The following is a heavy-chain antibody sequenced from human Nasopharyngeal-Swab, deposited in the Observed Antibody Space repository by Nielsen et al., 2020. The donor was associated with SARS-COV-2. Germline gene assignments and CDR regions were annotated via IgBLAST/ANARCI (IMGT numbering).Heavy chain of an antibody. V-gene: IGHV3-30-3*01. D-gene: IGHD3-16*02. CDR3: ASLRNDYVWGSYRSPDAFDI. Sequence: GESLKISCAASGFTFSSYAMHWVRQAPGKGLEWVAVISYDGSNKYYADSVKGRFTISRDNAKNSLYLQMNSLRAEDTAVYYCASLRNDYVWGSYRSPDAFDIWGQGTMVTVSS. CDR1: GFTFSSYA. CDR2: ISYDGSNK. J-gene: IGHJ3*02.